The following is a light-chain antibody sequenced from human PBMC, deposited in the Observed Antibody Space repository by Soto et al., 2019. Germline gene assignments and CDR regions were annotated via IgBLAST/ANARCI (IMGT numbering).Light chain of an antibody. J-gene: IGKJ1*01. V-gene: IGKV1-8*01. CDR1: QDISSY. CDR2: AAS. CDR3: QQCFTYPRT. Sequence: ALRMKKKTSSFSASTGDRVTITCRASQDISSYLAWYQQTPGKAPKLLIYAASTLQSGVPSRFSGSVSGTDFTLTISCLQSEDFATYFCQQCFTYPRTFGQGTKVDI.